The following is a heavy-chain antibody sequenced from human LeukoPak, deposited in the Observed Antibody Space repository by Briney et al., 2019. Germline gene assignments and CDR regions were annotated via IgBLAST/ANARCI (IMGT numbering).Heavy chain of an antibody. CDR3: AGGSGSYLNLDY. D-gene: IGHD3-10*01. Sequence: ASVKVSCKTSGYTFTGYYIHWVRQAPGQGLEWMGWINPNSGGTNYAQKFQGRVTMTRDTSISTAYMELSRLRSDDTAVYYCAGGSGSYLNLDYWGQGTLVTVSS. CDR1: GYTFTGYY. J-gene: IGHJ4*02. V-gene: IGHV1-2*02. CDR2: INPNSGGT.